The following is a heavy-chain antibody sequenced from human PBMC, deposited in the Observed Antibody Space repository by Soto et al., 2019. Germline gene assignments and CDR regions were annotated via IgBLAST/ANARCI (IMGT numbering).Heavy chain of an antibody. J-gene: IGHJ4*02. V-gene: IGHV4-39*01. CDR1: GGSLRTTSYY. CDR2: IYYTGST. Sequence: PSETLSLTCSVSGGSLRTTSYYWGWIRQPPGKGLESIGSIYYTGSTYYSPSLKSRVTMSIDTSRNQFSLNLSSVTAADTAVYYCARRVFGDYLDSWGQGALVTVSS. D-gene: IGHD4-17*01. CDR3: ARRVFGDYLDS.